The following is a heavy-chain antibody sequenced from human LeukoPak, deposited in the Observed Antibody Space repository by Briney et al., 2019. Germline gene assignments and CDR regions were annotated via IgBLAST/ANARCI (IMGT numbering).Heavy chain of an antibody. CDR1: GGTFSSYA. J-gene: IGHJ5*02. CDR2: IIPIFGTA. CDR3: ARDRYGSGSYYNVFDP. Sequence: SVKVSCKASGGTFSSYAISWVRQAPGQGLEWMGGIIPIFGTANYAQKFQGRVTITADESTSTAYMELSSLRSEDTAVYYCARDRYGSGSYYNVFDPWGQEPWSPSP. V-gene: IGHV1-69*13. D-gene: IGHD3-10*01.